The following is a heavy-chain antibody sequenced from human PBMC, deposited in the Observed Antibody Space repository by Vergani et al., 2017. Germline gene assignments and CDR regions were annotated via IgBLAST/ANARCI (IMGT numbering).Heavy chain of an antibody. Sequence: QVQLQESGPGLVKPSETLSLTCTVSGGSISSYYWSWIRQPPGTGLERIGYIYYSGRTNYNPSRTSRVTISVDTSKNQFSLKLSSVTAADTAVYYCARNPYCGGICYSDAFDGWSEGRMVSVSS. J-gene: IGHJ3*01. CDR3: ARNPYCGGICYSDAFDG. V-gene: IGHV4-59*01. CDR1: GGSISSYY. D-gene: IGHD2-21*02. CDR2: IYYSGRT.